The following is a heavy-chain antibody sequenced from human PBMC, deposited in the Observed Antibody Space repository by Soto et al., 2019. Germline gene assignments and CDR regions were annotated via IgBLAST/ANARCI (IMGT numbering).Heavy chain of an antibody. CDR2: ISSGGGST. D-gene: IGHD5-18*01. Sequence: PXXSLRLSFAASGFTFSRHAVRWVLQAPGKGLEWVSVISSGGGSTYYADSVKGRFTISRDNSKNSLYLQMNSTRAEDTAVYYCARDPGSGYPVDYWGQGTLVTVSS. V-gene: IGHV3-23*01. J-gene: IGHJ4*02. CDR1: GFTFSRHA. CDR3: ARDPGSGYPVDY.